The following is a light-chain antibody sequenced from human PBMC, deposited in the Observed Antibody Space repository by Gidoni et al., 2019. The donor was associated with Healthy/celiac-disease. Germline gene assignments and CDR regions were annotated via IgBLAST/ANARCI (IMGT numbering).Light chain of an antibody. CDR1: QSVSSY. CDR3: QQRSNWPPT. Sequence: EIVLTQSPPTLSLSPGERATLSCRASQSVSSYLAWYQQKPGQAPRLLIYGASNRATGIPARFSGSGSGTDFTLSISSLEPEDFAVYYCQQRSNWPPTFGQGTKLEIK. J-gene: IGKJ2*01. V-gene: IGKV3-11*01. CDR2: GAS.